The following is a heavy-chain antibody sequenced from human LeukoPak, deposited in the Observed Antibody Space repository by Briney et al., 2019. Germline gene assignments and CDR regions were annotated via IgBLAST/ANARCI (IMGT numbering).Heavy chain of an antibody. Sequence: GGSLRLSCAASGFTFSSYEMSWVRQAPGQGLERVSYISSSGSIIYNADYVKGRFTISRDNAKNSLYLQMNSLRAEDTAVYYCARGPSGWLGYFVYWGQGTLVTVSS. CDR1: GFTFSSYE. J-gene: IGHJ4*02. CDR2: ISSSGSII. V-gene: IGHV3-48*03. D-gene: IGHD6-19*01. CDR3: ARGPSGWLGYFVY.